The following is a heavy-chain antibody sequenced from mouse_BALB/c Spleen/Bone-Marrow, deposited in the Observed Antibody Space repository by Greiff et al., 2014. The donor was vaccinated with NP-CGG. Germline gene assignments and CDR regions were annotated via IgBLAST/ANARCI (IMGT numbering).Heavy chain of an antibody. Sequence: EVKLVESGPELVKPGASVKISCKASGYTFTDYNMHWVKQSQGKSLEWIGYIYPNNGGTGYNQKFKNKATLTEDNSSSTAYMELRSLTSEDSAVYYCARGIITLYYYTMDYWGQGTSVTVSS. D-gene: IGHD1-2*01. V-gene: IGHV1S29*02. CDR3: ARGIITLYYYTMDY. J-gene: IGHJ4*01. CDR1: GYTFTDYN. CDR2: IYPNNGGT.